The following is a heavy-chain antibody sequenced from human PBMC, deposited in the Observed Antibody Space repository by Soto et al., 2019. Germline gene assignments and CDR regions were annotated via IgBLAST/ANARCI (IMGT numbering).Heavy chain of an antibody. CDR1: GGSISNGDDY. J-gene: IGHJ6*02. V-gene: IGHV4-31*03. D-gene: IGHD2-21*02. CDR2: IYYSGST. Sequence: QLQLQESGPGLVKPSQTLSLICSVSGGSISNGDDYWTWIRQHPGKGLHWIGSIYYSGSTYYTSSLKSRVTISVDTSKNQFSLRLSSVTAADTAVYYCASDGDLYGMDVWGQGTTVTVSS. CDR3: ASDGDLYGMDV.